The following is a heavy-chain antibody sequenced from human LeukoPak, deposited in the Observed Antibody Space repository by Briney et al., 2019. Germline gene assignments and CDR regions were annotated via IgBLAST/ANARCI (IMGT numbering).Heavy chain of an antibody. D-gene: IGHD1-26*01. J-gene: IGHJ4*02. Sequence: GGTLRLSCAASGFTFSSYGMSWVRQAPGKGLEWVSAISGSGGSTYYADSAKGRFTISRDNSKNTLYLQMNSLRAEDTAVYYCANVAGIHDYWGQGTLVTVSS. V-gene: IGHV3-23*01. CDR2: ISGSGGST. CDR3: ANVAGIHDY. CDR1: GFTFSSYG.